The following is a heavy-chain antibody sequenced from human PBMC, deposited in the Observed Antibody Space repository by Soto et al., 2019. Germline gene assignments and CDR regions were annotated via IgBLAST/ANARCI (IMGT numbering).Heavy chain of an antibody. J-gene: IGHJ1*01. CDR2: INWNSGSI. V-gene: IGHV3-9*01. Sequence: GGSLRLSCAASGFTFDDYAIHWVRQVPGKGLEWVSGINWNSGSIGYGDSVKGRFAISRDNAKNSLHLQMNSLSAEDTAFYYCVKDESINWYSGHFRHWGQGTLVTVSS. CDR1: GFTFDDYA. CDR3: VKDESINWYSGHFRH. D-gene: IGHD6-13*01.